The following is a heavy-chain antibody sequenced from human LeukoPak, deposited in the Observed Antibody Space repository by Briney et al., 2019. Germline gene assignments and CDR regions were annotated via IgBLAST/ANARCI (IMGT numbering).Heavy chain of an antibody. J-gene: IGHJ4*02. V-gene: IGHV4-59*01. CDR3: AGGQRSFGELLADY. CDR1: GGSISSYY. CDR2: IYYSGST. Sequence: SETQSLTCTVSGGSISSYYWSWIRQPPGKGLEWIGYIYYSGSTNYNPSLKSRVTISVDTSKNQFSLKLSSVTAADTAVYYCAGGQRSFGELLADYWGQGTLVTVSS. D-gene: IGHD3-10*01.